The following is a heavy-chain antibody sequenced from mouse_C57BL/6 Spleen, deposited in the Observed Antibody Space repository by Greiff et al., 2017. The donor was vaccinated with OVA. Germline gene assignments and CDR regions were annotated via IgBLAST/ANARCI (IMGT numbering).Heavy chain of an antibody. CDR3: ARYDGYRFAY. V-gene: IGHV1-9*01. Sequence: LVESGAELMKPGASVKLSCKATGYTFTGYWIEWVKQRPGHGLEWIGEILPGSGSTNYNEKFKGKATFTADTSSNTAYMQLSSLTTEDSAIYYCARYDGYRFAYWGQGTLVTVSA. J-gene: IGHJ3*01. CDR1: GYTFTGYW. CDR2: ILPGSGST. D-gene: IGHD2-3*01.